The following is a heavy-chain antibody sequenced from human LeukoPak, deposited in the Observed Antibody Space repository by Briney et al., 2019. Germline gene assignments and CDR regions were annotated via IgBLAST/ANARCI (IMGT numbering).Heavy chain of an antibody. J-gene: IGHJ6*02. CDR3: ARIRITIFGVALYGMDV. D-gene: IGHD3-3*01. CDR1: GGSFSVYY. V-gene: IGHV4-34*01. Sequence: SETLSLTCAVYGGSFSVYYWSWIRQPPGKGLEWIGEINHSGSTNYNPSLKSRVTISVDTSKNQFSLKLSSVTAADTAVYYCARIRITIFGVALYGMDVWDQGTTVTVSS. CDR2: INHSGST.